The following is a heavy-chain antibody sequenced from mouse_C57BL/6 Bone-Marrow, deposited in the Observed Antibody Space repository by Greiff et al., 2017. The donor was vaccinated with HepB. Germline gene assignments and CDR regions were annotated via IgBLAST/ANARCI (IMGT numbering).Heavy chain of an antibody. Sequence: VQLQQSVAELVRPGASVKLSCTASGFNIKNTYMHWVKQRPEQGLEWIGRIAPANGNTKYAPKFQGKATITADTSSNTAYLQLSSLTSEDTAIYYCARRLSTVVRHEGYWYFDVWGTGTTVTVSS. V-gene: IGHV14-3*01. J-gene: IGHJ1*03. CDR3: ARRLSTVVRHEGYWYFDV. CDR2: IAPANGNT. D-gene: IGHD1-1*01. CDR1: GFNIKNTY.